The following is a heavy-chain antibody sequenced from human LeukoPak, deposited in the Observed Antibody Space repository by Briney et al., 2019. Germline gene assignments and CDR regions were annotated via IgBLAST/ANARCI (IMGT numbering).Heavy chain of an antibody. CDR3: ARGYRSSTSCYTVGAFDI. D-gene: IGHD2-2*02. Sequence: GGSLRLSCAASGFTFSSYWMHWVRQAPGKGLVWVSRINSDGSSTSYADSVKGRFTISRDNAKNTLYLQMNSLRAEDTAVYYCARGYRSSTSCYTVGAFDIWGQGTMVTVSS. V-gene: IGHV3-74*01. J-gene: IGHJ3*02. CDR2: INSDGSST. CDR1: GFTFSSYW.